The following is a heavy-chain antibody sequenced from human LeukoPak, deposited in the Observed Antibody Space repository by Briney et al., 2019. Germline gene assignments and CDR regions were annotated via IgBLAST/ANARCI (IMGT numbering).Heavy chain of an antibody. V-gene: IGHV1-18*01. J-gene: IGHJ4*02. CDR3: AGYSSGWYVHDY. Sequence: ASVKVSCKASGYTFTSYGISWVRQAPGQGLEWMGWISVYNGNTNYAQKIQGRVTMTTDTSTSTAYMELRSLRSDDTDVYYCAGYSSGWYVHDYWGQGTLVTVSS. CDR1: GYTFTSYG. CDR2: ISVYNGNT. D-gene: IGHD6-19*01.